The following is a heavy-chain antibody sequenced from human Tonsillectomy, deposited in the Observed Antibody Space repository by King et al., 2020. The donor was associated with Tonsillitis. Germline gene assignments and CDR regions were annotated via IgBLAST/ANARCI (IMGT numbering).Heavy chain of an antibody. CDR2: VDPEDGET. Sequence: QLVQSGAEVKKPGATVKISCKVSGFTFTDSYIHWVQQAPGKGLEWMGLVDPEDGETTYAEKFHGRLTITADTSTDIAYMELSGLRSDDTAVYYCARSISVVWESDYWGQGSLVTVSS. D-gene: IGHD3-16*01. J-gene: IGHJ4*02. V-gene: IGHV1-69-2*01. CDR1: GFTFTDSY. CDR3: ARSISVVWESDY.